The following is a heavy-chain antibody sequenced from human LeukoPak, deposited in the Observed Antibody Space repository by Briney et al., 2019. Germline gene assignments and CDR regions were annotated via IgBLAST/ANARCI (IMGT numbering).Heavy chain of an antibody. D-gene: IGHD4-17*01. CDR3: ARGRAPTRTYGDYRY. CDR1: GGSFSGYY. CDR2: INHSGST. J-gene: IGHJ4*02. Sequence: PSETLSLTCAVYGGSFSGYYSSWIRQPPGKGLEWIGEINHSGSTNYNPSLKSRVTISVDTSKNQFSLKLSSVTAADTAVYYCARGRAPTRTYGDYRYWGQGTLVTVSS. V-gene: IGHV4-34*01.